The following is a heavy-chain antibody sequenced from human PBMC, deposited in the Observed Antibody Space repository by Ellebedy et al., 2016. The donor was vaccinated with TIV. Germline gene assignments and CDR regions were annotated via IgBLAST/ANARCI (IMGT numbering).Heavy chain of an antibody. J-gene: IGHJ4*02. V-gene: IGHV4-30-2*06. CDR3: ARESLIGALDY. CDR1: GGSMSSGGYS. CDR2: IYHSGST. D-gene: IGHD7-27*01. Sequence: SETLSLXXDVSGGSMSSGGYSWNWIRQSPGKGLEWIGYIYHSGSTFYNPSLKSRVTMSVDRSKKQFSLDLKSVTAADTAVYYCARESLIGALDYWGQGALVTVSS.